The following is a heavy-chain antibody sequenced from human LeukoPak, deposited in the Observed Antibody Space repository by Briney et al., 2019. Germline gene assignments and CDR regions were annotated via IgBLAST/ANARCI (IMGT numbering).Heavy chain of an antibody. J-gene: IGHJ4*02. Sequence: SETLSLTCTVSGGSISSSSYYWGWIRQPPGKGLEWIGSIYYSGSTYYNPSLKSRVTISVDTSKNQFSLKLSSVTAADTAVYYCARVGLVAGDFDYWGQGTLVTVSS. V-gene: IGHV4-39*07. CDR1: GGSISSSSYY. CDR3: ARVGLVAGDFDY. D-gene: IGHD6-19*01. CDR2: IYYSGST.